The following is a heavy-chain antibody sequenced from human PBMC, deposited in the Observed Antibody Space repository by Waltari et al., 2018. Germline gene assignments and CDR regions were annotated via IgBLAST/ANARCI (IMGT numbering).Heavy chain of an antibody. D-gene: IGHD6-13*01. CDR2: IDPSDSYT. J-gene: IGHJ6*02. CDR1: GSSFTSYG. Sequence: EVQLVQSGAEVKKPGASLRISCQGSGSSFTSYGISGVRQLPGKGLEWMGMIDPSDSYTNYSPSFQGHVTISADKSISTAYLQWSSLKASDTAMYYCARHSSRPDYYYYGMDVWGQGTTVTVSS. V-gene: IGHV5-10-1*03. CDR3: ARHSSRPDYYYYGMDV.